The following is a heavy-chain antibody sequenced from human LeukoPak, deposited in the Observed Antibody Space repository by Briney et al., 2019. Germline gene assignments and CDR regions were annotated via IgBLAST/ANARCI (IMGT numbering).Heavy chain of an antibody. CDR1: GGSISNYY. CDR3: ARGFSGYYSFHY. Sequence: SETLSLTCTVSGGSISNYYWSWIRQPPGKGLEWIGYVYYSGSTNYNPSLKSRVTISVDTSENQFSLKLNSVTAADTAVYYCARGFSGYYSFHYWGQGTLVTVSS. J-gene: IGHJ4*02. CDR2: VYYSGST. V-gene: IGHV4-59*01. D-gene: IGHD3-22*01.